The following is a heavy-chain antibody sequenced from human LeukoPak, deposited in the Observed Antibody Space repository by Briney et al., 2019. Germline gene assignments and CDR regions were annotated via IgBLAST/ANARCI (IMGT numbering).Heavy chain of an antibody. J-gene: IGHJ4*02. CDR1: GYTFTSYY. Sequence: ASVKVSCKASGYTFTSYYMHWVRQAPGQGLEWMGIINPSGGSTSYAQKFQGRVTMTRDMSTSTVYMELSSLRSDDTAVYYCARVIIGLAVAGIPYDYWGQGTLVTVSS. CDR3: ARVIIGLAVAGIPYDY. V-gene: IGHV1-46*01. CDR2: INPSGGST. D-gene: IGHD6-19*01.